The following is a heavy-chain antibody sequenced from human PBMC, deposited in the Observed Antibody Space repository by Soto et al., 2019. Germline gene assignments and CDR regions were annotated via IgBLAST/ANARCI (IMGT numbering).Heavy chain of an antibody. CDR2: IWYDGSNK. J-gene: IGHJ6*03. V-gene: IGHV3-33*01. D-gene: IGHD3-10*01. CDR1: GFTFSSYG. Sequence: GGSLRLSCAASGFTFSSYGMHWVRQAPGKGLEWVAVIWYDGSNKYYADSVKGRFTISRDNSKNTLYLQMNNLRAEDTAVYYCARDRSLGGSWSYYPDTYYYYYYMDVWGKGTTVTVSS. CDR3: ARDRSLGGSWSYYPDTYYYYYYMDV.